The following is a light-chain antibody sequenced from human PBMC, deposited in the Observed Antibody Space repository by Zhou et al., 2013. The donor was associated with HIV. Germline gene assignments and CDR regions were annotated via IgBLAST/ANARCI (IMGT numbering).Light chain of an antibody. Sequence: DIQLTQSPSSLSASVGDRVTLTCRASESITSHLNWFQQKPGKAPNLLIYAASSLQSGVPSRFSGSGSGTDFTLTINSLQPEDFATYYCQQSHSTPYTFGQGTKGWRSN. CDR3: QQSHSTPYT. CDR2: AAS. V-gene: IGKV1-39*01. CDR1: ESITSH. J-gene: IGKJ2*01.